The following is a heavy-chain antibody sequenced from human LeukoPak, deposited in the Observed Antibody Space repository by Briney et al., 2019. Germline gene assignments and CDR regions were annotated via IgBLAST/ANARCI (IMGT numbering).Heavy chain of an antibody. Sequence: SETLSLTCAVYGGSFSGYYWSWIRQPPGKGLEWIGEINHSGSTNYDPSLKSRVTISVDTSKNQFSLKLSPVTAADTAVYYCAIAVAGPYNWFDPWGQGTLVTVSS. CDR1: GGSFSGYY. J-gene: IGHJ5*02. CDR2: INHSGST. D-gene: IGHD6-19*01. CDR3: AIAVAGPYNWFDP. V-gene: IGHV4-34*01.